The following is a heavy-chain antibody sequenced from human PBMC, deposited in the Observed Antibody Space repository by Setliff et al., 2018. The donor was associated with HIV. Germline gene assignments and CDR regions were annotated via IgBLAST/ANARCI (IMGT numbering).Heavy chain of an antibody. CDR1: GGSITSDRHY. CDR3: ARDVVVPAAMFSNGMDV. Sequence: PSETLSLTCTVSGGSITSDRHYWSWIRQPAGKGLEWIGNRYAGGSTLYNPSLRSRLSMSVDTSKNQFSLKLSSVTAADTAVYYCARDVVVPAAMFSNGMDVWGQGTTVTVSS. J-gene: IGHJ6*02. D-gene: IGHD2-2*01. V-gene: IGHV4-39*07. CDR2: RYAGGST.